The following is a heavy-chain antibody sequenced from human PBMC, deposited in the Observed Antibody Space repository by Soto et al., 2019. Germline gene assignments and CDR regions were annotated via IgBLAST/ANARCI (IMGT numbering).Heavy chain of an antibody. CDR3: ARGIGYSAQDY. D-gene: IGHD1-1*01. J-gene: IGHJ4*02. CDR2: ISSDGSST. CDR1: GFTLSTYW. V-gene: IGHV3-74*01. Sequence: SLRLSCAASGFTLSTYWIYWVRQAPGKGLVWVSRISSDGSSTNYADSVKGRFTISRDNAKNTLYLQMDSLRADDTAVYYCARGIGYSAQDYWGQGTLVTVSS.